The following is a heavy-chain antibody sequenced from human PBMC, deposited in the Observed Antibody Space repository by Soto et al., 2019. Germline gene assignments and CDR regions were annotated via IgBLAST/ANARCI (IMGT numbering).Heavy chain of an antibody. J-gene: IGHJ6*02. CDR2: IYYAGST. CDR3: ARLVFHCLRGSCDDYNFYGLDV. D-gene: IGHD2-15*01. V-gene: IGHV4-39*01. CDR1: GGSISSTDHY. Sequence: SQTRSFTCTVSGGSISSTDHYWGWIRQPPGKGLEWLGSIYYAGSTFHNPSLKRRATISVDPSRNQFSLRLSSVTASDTAVYYCARLVFHCLRGSCDDYNFYGLDVWGQGTTVTVSS.